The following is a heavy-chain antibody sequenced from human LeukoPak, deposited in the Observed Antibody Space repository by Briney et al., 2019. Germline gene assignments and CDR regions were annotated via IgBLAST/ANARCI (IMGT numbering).Heavy chain of an antibody. CDR1: GGSFSGYY. V-gene: IGHV4-34*01. CDR2: INHSGST. Sequence: SETLSLTCAVYGGSFSGYYWSWIRQPPGKGLEWIGEINHSGSTNYNPSLKSRVTISVDTSKNQFSLKLSSVTAADTAVYYCARAPSRPRSGWLAEYFQRWGQGTLVTVSS. D-gene: IGHD6-19*01. CDR3: ARAPSRPRSGWLAEYFQR. J-gene: IGHJ1*01.